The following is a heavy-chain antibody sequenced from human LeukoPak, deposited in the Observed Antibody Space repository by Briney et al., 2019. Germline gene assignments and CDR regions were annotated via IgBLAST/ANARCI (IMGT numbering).Heavy chain of an antibody. Sequence: WGTLTLSCAASGFSFSYNYMSWVRQAPGKGLEWVSLIYSNGNKDYTDSVKSRFTISIDNSKNTLYLQMNTVRAEDTAVYYCSGGPAGRRYWGQGTMVTVCS. CDR3: SGGPAGRRY. V-gene: IGHV3-53*01. CDR2: IYSNGNK. D-gene: IGHD3-16*01. J-gene: IGHJ4*02. CDR1: GFSFSYNY.